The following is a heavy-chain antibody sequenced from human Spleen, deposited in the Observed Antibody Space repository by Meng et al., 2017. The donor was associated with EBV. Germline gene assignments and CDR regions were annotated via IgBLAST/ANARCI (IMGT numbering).Heavy chain of an antibody. CDR2: ISGRGDTT. D-gene: IGHD2-2*01. CDR3: AKGLVRSNWFDP. CDR1: GFTFSFYA. V-gene: IGHV3-23*04. Sequence: EVQLVESGGGSVQPGGSVRLSCAASGFTFSFYAMTWVRQAPGKGLEWVSQISGRGDTTYYADSVQGRFTISRDNSKNMVYLQMNSLRAEDTAVYHCAKGLVRSNWFDPWGQGTLCNVSS. J-gene: IGHJ5*02.